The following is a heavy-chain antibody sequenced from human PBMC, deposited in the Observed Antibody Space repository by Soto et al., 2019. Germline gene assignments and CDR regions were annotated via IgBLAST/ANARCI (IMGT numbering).Heavy chain of an antibody. V-gene: IGHV4-61*01. CDR3: ARDRAAAGADFYYGMDV. D-gene: IGHD6-13*01. Sequence: LSLTCTVSGGSVSSGSYYWILIRQTPGQGLEWIGYIYYSGSTNYNPSLKSRVTISVDTSKNQFSLKLSSVTAADTAVYYCARDRAAAGADFYYGMDVWGQGTTVTVSS. J-gene: IGHJ6*02. CDR1: GGSVSSGSYY. CDR2: IYYSGST.